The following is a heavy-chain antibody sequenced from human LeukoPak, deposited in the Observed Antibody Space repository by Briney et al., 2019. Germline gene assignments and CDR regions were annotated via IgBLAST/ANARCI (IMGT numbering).Heavy chain of an antibody. J-gene: IGHJ4*02. D-gene: IGHD6-6*01. Sequence: ASVRVSCKASGYTFTSYYMHWVRQAPGQGLEWMGIINPSGGSTSYAQKFQGRVTMTRDTSTSTVYMELSSLSSEDKAVYYCARSPLSIAARPPFDYWGQGTLVTVSS. CDR3: ARSPLSIAARPPFDY. CDR1: GYTFTSYY. V-gene: IGHV1-46*01. CDR2: INPSGGST.